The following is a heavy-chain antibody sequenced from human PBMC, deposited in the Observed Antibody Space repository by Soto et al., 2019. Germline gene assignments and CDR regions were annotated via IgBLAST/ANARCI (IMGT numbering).Heavy chain of an antibody. CDR3: ARKKCFGDCYSFDY. CDR2: INTNSGNP. J-gene: IGHJ4*01. V-gene: IGHV1-18*01. Sequence: SVKVSCTSSGYTFSICGINWVRQAPGQGLEWMGWINTNSGNPNYAQKFQDRVIMTTDTSTGTAYMEMRSLTSDDTAVYYCARKKCFGDCYSFDYWGHGTLVTVSS. D-gene: IGHD2-21*02. CDR1: GYTFSICG.